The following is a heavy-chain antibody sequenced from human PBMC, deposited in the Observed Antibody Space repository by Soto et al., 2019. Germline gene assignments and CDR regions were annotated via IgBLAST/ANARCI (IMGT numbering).Heavy chain of an antibody. V-gene: IGHV5-51*01. D-gene: IGHD4-17*01. Sequence: PGESLKISCKGSGYSFTSYWIGWVRQMPGKGLEWMGIIYPGDSDTRYSPSFQGQVTISADKSISTAYLQWSSLKASDTAMYYCARALGPTFMTTVTFDYWGQGTLVTVSS. CDR3: ARALGPTFMTTVTFDY. CDR2: IYPGDSDT. J-gene: IGHJ4*02. CDR1: GYSFTSYW.